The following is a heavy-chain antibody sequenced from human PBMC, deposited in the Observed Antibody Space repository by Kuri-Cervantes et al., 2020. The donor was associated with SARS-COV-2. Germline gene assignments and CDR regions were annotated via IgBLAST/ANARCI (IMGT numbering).Heavy chain of an antibody. Sequence: GGSLRLSCAASGFTFSSYSMNWVRQAPGKGLEWVSAISGSGGSTYYADSVKGRFTTSRDNSKNTLYLQMNSLKTEDTAVYYCTTLIVVVTPSDYWGQGTLVTVSS. V-gene: IGHV3-23*01. D-gene: IGHD3-22*01. CDR2: ISGSGGST. CDR3: TTLIVVVTPSDY. CDR1: GFTFSSYS. J-gene: IGHJ4*02.